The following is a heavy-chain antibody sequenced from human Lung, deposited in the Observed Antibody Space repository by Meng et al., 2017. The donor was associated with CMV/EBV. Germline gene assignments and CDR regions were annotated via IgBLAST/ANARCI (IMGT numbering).Heavy chain of an antibody. CDR3: TNYIRIAKDRGVRYRDV. D-gene: IGHD3-10*01. CDR2: IKRKNDGGTT. CDR1: GFTFSNAW. Sequence: GESLKISCSASGFTFSNAWMRWVRQAPGKGLEWVGRIKRKNDGGTTDYAAPVKGRFTISRDDSKNTLYQQMNSLQTEVTAVYSYTNYIRIAKDRGVRYRDVXGQGXTVTFSS. V-gene: IGHV3-15*01. J-gene: IGHJ6*02.